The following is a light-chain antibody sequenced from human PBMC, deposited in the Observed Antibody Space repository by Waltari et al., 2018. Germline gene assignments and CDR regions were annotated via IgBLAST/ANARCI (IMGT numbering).Light chain of an antibody. CDR2: KAS. Sequence: EIQMTQSPSILSASVGDRVTLTCRASQSIDTWLAWYQQKPGKAPELLISKASTLESGVPSRFSGRVPGTAVTLTISGLQPDDFATYYCQQYNSYSHTLGPGTKLEI. V-gene: IGKV1-5*03. CDR1: QSIDTW. J-gene: IGKJ2*01. CDR3: QQYNSYSHT.